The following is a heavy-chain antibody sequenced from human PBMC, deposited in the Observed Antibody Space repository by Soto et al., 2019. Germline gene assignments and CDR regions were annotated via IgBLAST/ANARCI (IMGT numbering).Heavy chain of an antibody. CDR2: ISGSGGST. CDR3: AKGHYSGSYGSYFDY. CDR1: GFTFSSYA. Sequence: EVQLLESGGGLVQPGGSLRLSCAASGFTFSSYAMSWVRQAPGKGLEWVSAISGSGGSTYYADSVKGRFTISRDNSKNTLYLQMNSLRAGDTAVYYCAKGHYSGSYGSYFDYWGQGTLVTVSS. V-gene: IGHV3-23*01. D-gene: IGHD1-26*01. J-gene: IGHJ4*02.